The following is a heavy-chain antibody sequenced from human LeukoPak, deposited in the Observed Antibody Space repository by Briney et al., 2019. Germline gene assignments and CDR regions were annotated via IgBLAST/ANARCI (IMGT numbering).Heavy chain of an antibody. J-gene: IGHJ4*02. D-gene: IGHD5-24*01. Sequence: PSETLSLTCTVSGGSISSSSYYWGWIRQPPGKGLEWIGSIYYSGSTYYNPSLKSRVTISVDTSKNQFSLKLSSVTAADTAVYYCARWPLNPIRHGVDYWDQATLITVS. CDR2: IYYSGST. V-gene: IGHV4-39*01. CDR3: ARWPLNPIRHGVDY. CDR1: GGSISSSSYY.